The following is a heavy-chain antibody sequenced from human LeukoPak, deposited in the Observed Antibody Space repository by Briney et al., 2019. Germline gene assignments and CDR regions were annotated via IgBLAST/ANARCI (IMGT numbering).Heavy chain of an antibody. D-gene: IGHD1-26*01. V-gene: IGHV4-34*01. CDR1: GGSFSGYY. Sequence: PSETLSLTCAVYGGSFSGYYWSWIRQPPGKGLEWIGEINHSGSTNYNPSLKSRVTISVDTSKNQFSLKLSSVTAADTAVYYCARGLMGATPFDYWGQGTLVTVSS. CDR2: INHSGST. J-gene: IGHJ4*02. CDR3: ARGLMGATPFDY.